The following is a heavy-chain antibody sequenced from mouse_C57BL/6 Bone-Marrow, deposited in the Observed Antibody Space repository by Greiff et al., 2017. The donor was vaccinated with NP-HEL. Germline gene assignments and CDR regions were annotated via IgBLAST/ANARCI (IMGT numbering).Heavy chain of an antibody. CDR3: ARSRWLLRPYWYFDV. J-gene: IGHJ1*03. CDR1: GYTFTNYW. Sequence: QVQLQQSGAELVRPGTSVKMSCKASGYTFTNYWIGWAKQRPGHGLAWIGDIYPGGGYTNYNEKFKGKATLTADKSSSTAYMQFSSLTSEDSAIYYCARSRWLLRPYWYFDVWGTGTTVTVSS. D-gene: IGHD2-3*01. V-gene: IGHV1-63*01. CDR2: IYPGGGYT.